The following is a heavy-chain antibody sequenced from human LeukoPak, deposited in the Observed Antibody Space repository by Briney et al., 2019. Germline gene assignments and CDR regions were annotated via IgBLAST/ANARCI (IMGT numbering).Heavy chain of an antibody. D-gene: IGHD3-3*01. V-gene: IGHV1-24*01. CDR2: FDPEDGET. CDR3: ATAGWFYDRFDY. J-gene: IGHJ4*02. CDR1: GYTLTELS. Sequence: GASVKVSCKVSGYTLTELSMHWVRQAPGKGLEWMGGFDPEDGETIYAQKFQGRVTMTEDTSTDTAYMELSSLRSEDTAVYYCATAGWFYDRFDYWGQGTLVTVSS.